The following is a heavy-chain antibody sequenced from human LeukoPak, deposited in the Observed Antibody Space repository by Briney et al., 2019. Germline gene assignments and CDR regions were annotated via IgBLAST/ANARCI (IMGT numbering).Heavy chain of an antibody. D-gene: IGHD3-10*01. CDR2: ISAYNGNT. J-gene: IGHJ4*02. V-gene: IGHV1-18*01. CDR3: ARRALLLWFGESDY. Sequence: ASVKVSCKASGYTFTSYGISWVRQAPGRGLEWMGWISAYNGNTNYAQKLQGRVTMTTDTSTSTAYMELRSLRSDDTAVYYCARRALLLWFGESDYWGQGTLVTVSS. CDR1: GYTFTSYG.